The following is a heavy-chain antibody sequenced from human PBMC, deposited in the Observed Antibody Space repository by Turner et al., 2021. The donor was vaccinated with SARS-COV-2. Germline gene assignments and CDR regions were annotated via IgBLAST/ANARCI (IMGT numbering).Heavy chain of an antibody. V-gene: IGHV4-4*09. D-gene: IGHD6-6*01. Sequence: QVHLQESGPGPVKPSETLSLSCGVSGDSISNYDWTWIRQSPGKGLEWIGFITSRGNTNYNPALKSRVTMSLDMSKNLFSLRLTSVTVGDTATYYCAYFDEYRSFSRGMDVWGPGASVTVSS. CDR2: ITSRGNT. J-gene: IGHJ6*02. CDR1: GDSISNYD. CDR3: AYFDEYRSFSRGMDV.